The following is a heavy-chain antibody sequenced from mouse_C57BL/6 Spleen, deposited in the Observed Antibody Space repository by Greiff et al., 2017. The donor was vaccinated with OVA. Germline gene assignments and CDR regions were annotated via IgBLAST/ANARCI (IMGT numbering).Heavy chain of an antibody. J-gene: IGHJ3*01. CDR3: ARGSNSPFAY. D-gene: IGHD2-5*01. V-gene: IGHV1-64*01. Sequence: VKLMESGAELVKPGASVKLSCKASGYTFTSYWMHWVKQRPGQGLEWIGMIHPNSGSTNYNEKFKSKATLTVDKSSSTAYMQLSSLTSEDSAVYYCARGSNSPFAYWGQGTLVTVSA. CDR2: IHPNSGST. CDR1: GYTFTSYW.